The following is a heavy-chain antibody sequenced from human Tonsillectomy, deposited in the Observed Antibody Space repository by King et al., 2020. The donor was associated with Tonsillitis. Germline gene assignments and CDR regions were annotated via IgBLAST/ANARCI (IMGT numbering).Heavy chain of an antibody. Sequence: VQLVESGGGVVQSGRSLRLSCAASGFIFSTYVMHWVRQAPGKGLEWGAVISYDGNNKFYADSVKGRFTISRDNSKNTLYLQMNSLRPEDTAVYYCARVIVGATDYHVYCGLDVWGQGTTVSVSS. CDR3: ARVIVGATDYHVYCGLDV. CDR2: ISYDGNNK. CDR1: GFIFSTYV. J-gene: IGHJ6*02. D-gene: IGHD1-26*01. V-gene: IGHV3-30*04.